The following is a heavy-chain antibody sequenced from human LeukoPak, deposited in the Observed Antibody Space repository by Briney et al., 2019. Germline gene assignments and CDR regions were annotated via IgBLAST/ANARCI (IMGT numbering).Heavy chain of an antibody. V-gene: IGHV4-61*08. CDR2: IYYSGST. CDR3: ARDPSGYFNY. CDR1: GGSISSGDYY. J-gene: IGHJ4*02. D-gene: IGHD3-22*01. Sequence: SETLSLTCTVSGGSISSGDYYWSWIRQPPGKGLEWIGYIYYSGSTNYNPSLKSRVTISVDTSKNQFSLKLSSVTAADTAVYYCARDPSGYFNYWGQGTLATVSS.